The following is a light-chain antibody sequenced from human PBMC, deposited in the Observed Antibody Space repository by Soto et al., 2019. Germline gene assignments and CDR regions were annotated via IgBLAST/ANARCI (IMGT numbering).Light chain of an antibody. CDR2: DVS. Sequence: QSALTQPASVSGSPGQSITISCTGTSSDIGRYKYVSWYQQLPGKAPRLIIYDVSDRPSGISSRFSGSKSGNTASLTISGLQAEDDADYYCSSYTTTPPDVFGTGTKVTVL. CDR3: SSYTTTPPDV. J-gene: IGLJ1*01. CDR1: SSDIGRYKY. V-gene: IGLV2-14*03.